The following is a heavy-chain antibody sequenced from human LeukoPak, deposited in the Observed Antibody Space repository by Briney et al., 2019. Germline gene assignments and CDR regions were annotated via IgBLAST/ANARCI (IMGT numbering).Heavy chain of an antibody. CDR3: ARGYSSSWFYFDS. CDR2: IYHSGNN. D-gene: IGHD6-13*01. Sequence: PSETLSLTCTVSGFSISSTFYWVWIRQPPGKGLEWIGSIYHSGNNYYNPSLKNRVTMSVDTSKNQFSLHLTSVTAADTAVYYCARGYSSSWFYFDSWGQGTLVTVSS. CDR1: GFSISSTFY. J-gene: IGHJ4*02. V-gene: IGHV4-38-2*02.